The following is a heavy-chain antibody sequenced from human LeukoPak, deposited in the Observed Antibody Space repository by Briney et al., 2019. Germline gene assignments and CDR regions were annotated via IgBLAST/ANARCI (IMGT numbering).Heavy chain of an antibody. D-gene: IGHD2-2*01. CDR3: ARDQCTSTSCYGYNWFDP. CDR1: GFTFSSYW. Sequence: GGSLRLSCAASGFTFSSYWMHWVRQAPGKGLVWVSRINTDGSSTSYADSVKGRFTISRDNAKNTLYPQMNSLRAEDTAVYYCARDQCTSTSCYGYNWFDPWGQGTLVTVSS. J-gene: IGHJ5*02. CDR2: INTDGSST. V-gene: IGHV3-74*01.